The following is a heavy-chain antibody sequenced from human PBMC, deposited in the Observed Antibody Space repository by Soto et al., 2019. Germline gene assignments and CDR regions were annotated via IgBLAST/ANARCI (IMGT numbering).Heavy chain of an antibody. Sequence: ASVKVSCKASVYTFTSSGISWVRQAPGQGLEWMGWISAYNGNTNYAQKLQGRVTMTTDTSTSTAYMELRSLRSDDTAVYYCAREPYGEHAFDIWGQGTMVTVSS. D-gene: IGHD4-17*01. CDR1: VYTFTSSG. CDR2: ISAYNGNT. J-gene: IGHJ3*02. CDR3: AREPYGEHAFDI. V-gene: IGHV1-18*01.